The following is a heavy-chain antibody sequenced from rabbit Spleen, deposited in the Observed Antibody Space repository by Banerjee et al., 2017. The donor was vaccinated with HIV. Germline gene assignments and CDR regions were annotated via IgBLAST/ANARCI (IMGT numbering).Heavy chain of an antibody. J-gene: IGHJ4*01. CDR2: IYTTGTWT. V-gene: IGHV1S45*01. CDR1: GFSFSSSYS. CDR3: ARVSSDWTYLNL. D-gene: IGHD8-1*01. Sequence: QQQLVESGGGLVKPGASLTLTCKASGFSFSSSYSICWVRQAPGKGLEWIACIYTTGTWTYYASWARGRFTISNTSSTTVALQMTSLTAADTATYFCARVSSDWTYLNLWGPGTLVTVS.